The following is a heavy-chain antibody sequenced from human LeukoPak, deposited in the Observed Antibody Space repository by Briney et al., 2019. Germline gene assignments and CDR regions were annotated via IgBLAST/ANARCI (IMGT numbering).Heavy chain of an antibody. CDR3: AREGHCSGGSCYGDLDY. Sequence: GGSLRLSCAASGFTFSSYEMNWVRQAPGKGLEWVSYISSSGSTIYYADSVKGRFTISRDNAKNSLYLQMNSLRAEDTAVYYCAREGHCSGGSCYGDLDYWGQGTLVTVSS. CDR2: ISSSGSTI. J-gene: IGHJ4*02. V-gene: IGHV3-48*03. D-gene: IGHD2-15*01. CDR1: GFTFSSYE.